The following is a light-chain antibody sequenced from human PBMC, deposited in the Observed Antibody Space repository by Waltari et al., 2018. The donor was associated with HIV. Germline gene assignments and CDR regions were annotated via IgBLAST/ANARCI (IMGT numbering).Light chain of an antibody. J-gene: IGKJ2*01. CDR3: QQYNSYSGYT. CDR1: QFISSW. V-gene: IGKV1-5*03. CDR2: RAS. Sequence: DIQMTQSPSTLSASVGDRVTITCRASQFISSWLAWYQQKPGKAPKLLIYRASSLESGVPSRFSGSGSGTEFTLTISSLQPDDFATYYCQQYNSYSGYTFGQGTKLEIK.